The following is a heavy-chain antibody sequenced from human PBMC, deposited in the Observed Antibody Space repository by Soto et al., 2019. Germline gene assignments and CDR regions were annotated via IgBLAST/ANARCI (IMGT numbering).Heavy chain of an antibody. D-gene: IGHD3-22*01. Sequence: EVQLVESGGGLVQPGGSLRLSCAASGFTFSDYWMHWVRQAPGKGLVWVSRVNTDGNSVGYAESVKGRFTISRDNVKSTLYLQMNSLRVEDAAVYYCVRDRHYYDASGLGYWGQGTLVTVSS. CDR3: VRDRHYYDASGLGY. J-gene: IGHJ4*02. V-gene: IGHV3-74*01. CDR1: GFTFSDYW. CDR2: VNTDGNSV.